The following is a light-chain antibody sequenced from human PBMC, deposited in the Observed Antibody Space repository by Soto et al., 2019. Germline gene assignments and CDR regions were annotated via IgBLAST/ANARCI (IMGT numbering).Light chain of an antibody. CDR3: QQDNTWPPIT. J-gene: IGKJ5*01. CDR2: GAS. V-gene: IGKV3-15*01. CDR1: QSVRSN. Sequence: EVVMTQCRATMCVYPGERATLSCRPSQSVRSNLAWYQQKPGQAPRLLIYGASTRATGIPARFSGSGSGTEFTLTVSSLQSEDFAVYYCQQDNTWPPITSGQRTRPAI.